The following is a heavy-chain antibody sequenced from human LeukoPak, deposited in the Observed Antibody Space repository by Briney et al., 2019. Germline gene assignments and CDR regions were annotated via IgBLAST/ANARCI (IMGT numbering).Heavy chain of an antibody. CDR2: IIPIFGTA. CDR3: ARECSWFGDGYYFMDV. D-gene: IGHD3-10*01. J-gene: IGHJ6*03. CDR1: GGTFSSYS. Sequence: GASVKVSCKASGGTFSSYSISWVRQAPGQGLEWMGGIIPIFGTANYAQKLQGRVTITADESTSTAYLELSSLRSEDTAVYYCARECSWFGDGYYFMDVWGKGTTVTVSS. V-gene: IGHV1-69*13.